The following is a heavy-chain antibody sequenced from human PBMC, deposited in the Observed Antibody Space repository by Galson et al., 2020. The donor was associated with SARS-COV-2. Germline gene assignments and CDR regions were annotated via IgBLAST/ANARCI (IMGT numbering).Heavy chain of an antibody. V-gene: IGHV3-11*01. Sequence: GESLKISCAASGFAFSDFYMTWIRQAPGKGLEWVSYISSSGSTIYYGDSVKGRFTISRDNAKNSLYLQMNSLRVEDTAVYYCARGGTGYRYFDYWGQGTLVTVSS. J-gene: IGHJ4*02. D-gene: IGHD1-1*01. CDR3: ARGGTGYRYFDY. CDR1: GFAFSDFY. CDR2: ISSSGSTI.